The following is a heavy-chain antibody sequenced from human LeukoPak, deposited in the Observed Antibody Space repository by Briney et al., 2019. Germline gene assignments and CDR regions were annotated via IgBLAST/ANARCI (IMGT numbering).Heavy chain of an antibody. CDR3: ARELYYYGSGSYYNGYYGMDV. Sequence: SETLSLTCTVSGGSISSYYWSWIRQPPGKGLEWIGYMYYSGSTNYNPSLKSRVTISVDTSKNQFSLKLSSVTAADTAVYYCARELYYYGSGSYYNGYYGMDVWGQGTTVTVSS. D-gene: IGHD3-10*01. J-gene: IGHJ6*02. CDR2: MYYSGST. CDR1: GGSISSYY. V-gene: IGHV4-59*01.